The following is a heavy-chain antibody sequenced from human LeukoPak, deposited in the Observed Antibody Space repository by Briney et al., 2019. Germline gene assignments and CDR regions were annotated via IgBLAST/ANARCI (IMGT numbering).Heavy chain of an antibody. CDR1: GGSFSGYY. D-gene: IGHD3-22*01. Sequence: PSETLSLTCAVYGGSFSGYYWTWIRQPPGKGLEWIGEINHSGITNYNPSLKSRVTISVDTSKNQFSLKLSSVTAADTAVYYCARGEYYYDQWYFDYWGQGTLVTVSS. V-gene: IGHV4-34*01. CDR3: ARGEYYYDQWYFDY. J-gene: IGHJ4*02. CDR2: INHSGIT.